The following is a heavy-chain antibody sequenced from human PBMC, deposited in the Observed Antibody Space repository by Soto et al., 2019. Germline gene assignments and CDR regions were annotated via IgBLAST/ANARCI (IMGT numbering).Heavy chain of an antibody. CDR3: ARAYXXXSSGFSPGGY. V-gene: IGHV3-7*01. J-gene: IGHJ4*02. D-gene: IGHD3-22*01. Sequence: PGGSLRLSCSASGFTFSTYWVSWVRQAPGKGLEWVANIKQDGSEKYYVDSVRGRFTISRDTAKNSLYLQMNSLRAEDTAVYYCARAYXXXSSGFSPGGYWGQGTL. CDR2: IKQDGSEK. CDR1: GFTFSTYW.